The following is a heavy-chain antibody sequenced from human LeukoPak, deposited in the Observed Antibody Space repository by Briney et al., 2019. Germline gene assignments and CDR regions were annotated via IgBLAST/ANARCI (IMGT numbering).Heavy chain of an antibody. D-gene: IGHD1-26*01. Sequence: RGESLKISCKGSGYSFTSYWIGWVRPMPGKGLEWMGIIYPGDSDTRYSPSFQGQVTISADKSISTAYLQWSSLKASDTAMYYCARHVGIVGADGYIDYWGQGTLVTVSS. CDR1: GYSFTSYW. V-gene: IGHV5-51*01. CDR2: IYPGDSDT. CDR3: ARHVGIVGADGYIDY. J-gene: IGHJ4*02.